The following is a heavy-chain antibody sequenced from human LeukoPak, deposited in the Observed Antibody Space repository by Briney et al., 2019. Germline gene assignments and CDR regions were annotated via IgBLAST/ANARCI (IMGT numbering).Heavy chain of an antibody. CDR3: ARDDYGDYAEYFQH. Sequence: ASVKVSCKASGCTFTGYYMHWVRQAPGQGLEWMGWINPNSGGTNYAQKFQGRVTMTRDTSISTAYMELSRLRSDDTAVYYCARDDYGDYAEYFQHWGQGTLVTVSS. CDR1: GCTFTGYY. CDR2: INPNSGGT. J-gene: IGHJ1*01. V-gene: IGHV1-2*02. D-gene: IGHD4-17*01.